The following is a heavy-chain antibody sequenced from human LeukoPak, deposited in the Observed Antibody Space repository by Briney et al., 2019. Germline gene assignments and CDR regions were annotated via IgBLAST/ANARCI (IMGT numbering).Heavy chain of an antibody. D-gene: IGHD3-10*01. J-gene: IGHJ4*02. CDR3: ARRKYGSGSLDY. CDR1: GFTFSSYD. CDR2: IGTAGDT. V-gene: IGHV3-13*01. Sequence: PGGSLRLSCAASGFTFSSYDMHWVRQATGKGLEWVSGIGTAGDTYYAGSVKGRFTIFRENAKNSLYLQMNSLRAGDTAVYYCARRKYGSGSLDYWGQGTLVTVSS.